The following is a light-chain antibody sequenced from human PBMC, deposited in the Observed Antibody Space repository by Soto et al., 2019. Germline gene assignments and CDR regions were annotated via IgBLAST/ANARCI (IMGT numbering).Light chain of an antibody. J-gene: IGKJ2*01. CDR1: QSVGSSY. V-gene: IGKV3-20*01. CDR3: QHYGTSPPYT. Sequence: EVVLTQSPGTLSLSPGEIATLSCRASQSVGSSYLAWYQQRPGQTPRLLIYGASSRAPGIPDRFSGSGSGTDFTLTISRLEPEEFAVYYCQHYGTSPPYTFGQGTKLEIK. CDR2: GAS.